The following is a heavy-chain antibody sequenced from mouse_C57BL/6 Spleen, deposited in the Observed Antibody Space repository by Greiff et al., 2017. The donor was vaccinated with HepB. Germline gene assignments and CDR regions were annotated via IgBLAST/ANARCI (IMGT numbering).Heavy chain of an antibody. CDR2: ISDGGSYT. J-gene: IGHJ4*01. CDR3: ARDEYDGAMDY. D-gene: IGHD2-4*01. V-gene: IGHV5-4*01. CDR1: GFTFSSYA. Sequence: EVKLVESGGGLVKPGGSLKLSCAASGFTFSSYAMSWVRQTPEKRLEWVATISDGGSYTYYPANVKGRFTISSDNAKNNLYLQMGHLKSEDTAMYYCARDEYDGAMDYWGQGTSVTVSS.